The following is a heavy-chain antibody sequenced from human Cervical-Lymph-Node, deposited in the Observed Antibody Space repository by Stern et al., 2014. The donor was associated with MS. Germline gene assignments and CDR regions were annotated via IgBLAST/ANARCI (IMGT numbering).Heavy chain of an antibody. J-gene: IGHJ6*02. CDR2: INPSGGST. CDR3: AREVAGHRLVMMDV. CDR1: GYTFTSYY. Sequence: QGQLVQSGAEVKTPGASVKLSCKASGYTFTSYYMHWVRPAPGQGLEWMGIINPSGGSTNYAQKFQGRVTLTRDTSTSTVYMELSSLRSEDTAVYYCAREVAGHRLVMMDVWGQGTAVTVSS. V-gene: IGHV1-46*01. D-gene: IGHD6-19*01.